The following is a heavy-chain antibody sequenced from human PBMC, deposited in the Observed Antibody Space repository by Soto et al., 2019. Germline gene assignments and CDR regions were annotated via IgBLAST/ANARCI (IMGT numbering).Heavy chain of an antibody. CDR1: GGSISAYY. J-gene: IGHJ3*02. CDR3: ARVWGGAFDI. CDR2: IYDSVNT. V-gene: IGHV4-59*01. D-gene: IGHD3-10*01. Sequence: SETLSLTCTVSGGSISAYYWSWVRQPPGKGLEYIGYIYDSVNTNYNPSLKSRVTISQDTSKNHLSLRLTSVTAADTAVYYCARVWGGAFDIWGQGTMVTVSS.